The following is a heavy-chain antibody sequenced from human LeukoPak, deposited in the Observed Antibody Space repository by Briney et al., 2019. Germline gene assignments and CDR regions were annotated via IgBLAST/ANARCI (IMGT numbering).Heavy chain of an antibody. V-gene: IGHV4-39*01. CDR3: ARQVVAVAGTGYFDY. D-gene: IGHD6-19*01. Sequence: SETLSLTCTVSGGSIRSSSYYWGWIRQPPGKGLEWIGSIYYSGSTYYNASLKSRGTISVDTSKNQFSPKLNSETAADTAVYFCARQVVAVAGTGYFDYWGQGTLVTVSS. CDR1: GGSIRSSSYY. CDR2: IYYSGST. J-gene: IGHJ4*02.